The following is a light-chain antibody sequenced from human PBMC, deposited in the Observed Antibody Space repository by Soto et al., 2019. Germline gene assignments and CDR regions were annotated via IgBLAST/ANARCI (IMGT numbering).Light chain of an antibody. CDR1: SSDVGGYDF. CDR3: CSYAGDLAL. J-gene: IGLJ2*01. Sequence: QSVLTQPRSVSGSPGQSVTISCTGTSSDVGGYDFVSWYQQHPGKAPKLMISDVSKRPSGVPDRLYGSKSGNTASLTISGLQAEDEDDYYCCSYAGDLALFGGGTKVAVL. V-gene: IGLV2-11*01. CDR2: DVS.